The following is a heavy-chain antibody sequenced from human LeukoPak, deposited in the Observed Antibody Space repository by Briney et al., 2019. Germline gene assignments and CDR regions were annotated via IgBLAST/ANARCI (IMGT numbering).Heavy chain of an antibody. Sequence: PGGSLRLSCAASGFTFSSYSMNWVRQAPGKGLEWVSYISSSSSTTYYADSVKGRFTISRDNSKNTLYLQMNSLRAEDTAVYYCATLPRGSSRSSYYYYGMDVWGQGTTVTVSS. D-gene: IGHD3-16*02. CDR1: GFTFSSYS. CDR3: ATLPRGSSRSSYYYYGMDV. V-gene: IGHV3-48*01. J-gene: IGHJ6*02. CDR2: ISSSSSTT.